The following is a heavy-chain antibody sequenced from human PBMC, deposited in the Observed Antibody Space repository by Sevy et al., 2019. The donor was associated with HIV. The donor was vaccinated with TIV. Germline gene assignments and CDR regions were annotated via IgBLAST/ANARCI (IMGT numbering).Heavy chain of an antibody. D-gene: IGHD2-8*01. CDR3: ASGGYCTNNVCYGSIDY. CDR1: GFTFRSYG. Sequence: GGALRLSCAASGFTFRSYGMHWVRQAPGKGLEWVAVIWDNGSKKYYADSVKGRFTISRYNSRNTRYLQMNSLRAEDTAVYYCASGGYCTNNVCYGSIDYWGRGTLVTVSS. J-gene: IGHJ4*02. V-gene: IGHV3-33*03. CDR2: IWDNGSKK.